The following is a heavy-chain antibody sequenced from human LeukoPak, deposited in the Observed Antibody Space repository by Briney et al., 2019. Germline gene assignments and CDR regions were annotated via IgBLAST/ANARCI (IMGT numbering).Heavy chain of an antibody. V-gene: IGHV3-21*01. CDR3: TRVFVGDEYSSSGY. Sequence: KSGGSLRLSCAASGFTFSSYSMNWVRQAPGKGLEWVSSISSSSSYIYYADSVKGRFTISRDNAKNSLYLQMNSLRAEDTAVYYCTRVFVGDEYSSSGYWGQGTLVTVSS. J-gene: IGHJ4*02. CDR2: ISSSSSYI. CDR1: GFTFSSYS. D-gene: IGHD6-13*01.